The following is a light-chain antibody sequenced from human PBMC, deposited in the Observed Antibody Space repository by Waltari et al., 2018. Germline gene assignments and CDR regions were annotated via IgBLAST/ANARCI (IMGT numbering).Light chain of an antibody. V-gene: IGLV2-14*01. CDR2: EVS. CDR1: ARAFADDDS. Sequence: QAALTQPASVSRSLGQSITISCTGTARAFADDDSVSWYQQFPGEAPRLIIYEVSNRPSRISSRFYGSKSANTASLTISGLQPDDEADYFCCSHTGIDTWVFGGGTTLTVL. J-gene: IGLJ3*02. CDR3: CSHTGIDTWV.